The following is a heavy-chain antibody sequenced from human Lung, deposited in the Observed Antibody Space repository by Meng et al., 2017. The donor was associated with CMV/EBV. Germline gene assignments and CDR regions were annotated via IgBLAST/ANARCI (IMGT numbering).Heavy chain of an antibody. CDR3: ARDSSSSYYYYGMDV. D-gene: IGHD6-6*01. J-gene: IGHJ6*02. V-gene: IGHV3-21*01. Sequence: XXASGFTFSSYSMNWVRQAPGKGLEWVSSISSSSSYIYYADSVKGRFTISRDNAKNSLYLQMNSLRAEDTAVYYCARDSSSSYYYYGMDVWGRGTTVXVSS. CDR2: ISSSSSYI. CDR1: GFTFSSYS.